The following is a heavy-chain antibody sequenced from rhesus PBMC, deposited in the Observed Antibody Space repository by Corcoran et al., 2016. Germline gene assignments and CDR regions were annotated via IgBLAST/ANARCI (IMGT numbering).Heavy chain of an antibody. CDR1: GFTFDDYA. CDR3: AREWTTGVIIMGGFDY. CDR2: ISWSGGST. J-gene: IGHJ4*01. Sequence: EVQLVESGGGVVQPGGSLRLSCAASGFTFDDYAMHWVRQAPGKGLEWGSGISWSGGSTYYADSVKGQFSISRANAKNSLYLQMSSLRAEDTALYYCAREWTTGVIIMGGFDYWGQGVLVTVSS. V-gene: IGHV3-201*01. D-gene: IGHD3-34*01.